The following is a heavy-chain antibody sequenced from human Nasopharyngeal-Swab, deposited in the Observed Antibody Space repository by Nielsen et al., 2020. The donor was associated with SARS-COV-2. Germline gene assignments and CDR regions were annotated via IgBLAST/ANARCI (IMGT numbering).Heavy chain of an antibody. D-gene: IGHD1-7*01. CDR2: ISSSSSYI. CDR1: GFPFSSYS. CDR3: ARAGITGTPWGWFDP. Sequence: GESLKISCSSSGFPFSSYSMNWVRQAPGKGLEWVSSISSSSSYIYYADSVKGRFTISRDNSKNTLYLQMNSLRAEDTAVYYCARAGITGTPWGWFDPWGQGTLVTVSS. V-gene: IGHV3-21*04. J-gene: IGHJ5*02.